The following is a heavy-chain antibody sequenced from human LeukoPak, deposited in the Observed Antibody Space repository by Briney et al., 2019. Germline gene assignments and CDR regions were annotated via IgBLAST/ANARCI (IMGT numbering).Heavy chain of an antibody. J-gene: IGHJ3*01. V-gene: IGHV3-11*05. CDR2: ISSSTGYT. CDR3: ARDRFDYYDSSGFVYAFDS. CDR1: GFTFSDYY. Sequence: GGSLRLSCAASGFTFSDYYMSWIRQAPGKGLEWVSYISSSTGYTSYSDSVRGRFTISRDNTRNSLFLQMNSLRPEDTAVYYCARDRFDYYDSSGFVYAFDSWGQGTTVTVSS. D-gene: IGHD3-22*01.